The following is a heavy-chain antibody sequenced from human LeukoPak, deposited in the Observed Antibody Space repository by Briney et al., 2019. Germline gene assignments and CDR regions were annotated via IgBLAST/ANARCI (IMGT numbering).Heavy chain of an antibody. CDR2: ISAYNGNT. Sequence: ASVKVSCKASGYNFISYGSSWVRQAPGQGREWMGWISAYNGNTNYAQKLQDRVTMTTDTTTSTAYMELRSLIPDDTAVYYCARDLPRVTMIGDPWGQGTLVTVSS. D-gene: IGHD3-22*01. CDR3: ARDLPRVTMIGDP. CDR1: GYNFISYG. V-gene: IGHV1-18*01. J-gene: IGHJ5*02.